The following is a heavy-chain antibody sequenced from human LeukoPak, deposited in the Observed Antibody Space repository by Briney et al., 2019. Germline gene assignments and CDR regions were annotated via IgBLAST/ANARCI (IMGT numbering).Heavy chain of an antibody. CDR3: AREYSSGWLDY. D-gene: IGHD6-19*01. CDR2: ITGSGGNT. J-gene: IGHJ4*02. CDR1: GFTFSDYY. Sequence: GGSLRLSCAASGFTFSDYYMTWVRQAPGKGLEWVSVITGSGGNTYYADSVKGRFTISKDNSKNTVYLQMSSLRVDDTAVYYCAREYSSGWLDYWGQGTLVTVSS. V-gene: IGHV3-23*01.